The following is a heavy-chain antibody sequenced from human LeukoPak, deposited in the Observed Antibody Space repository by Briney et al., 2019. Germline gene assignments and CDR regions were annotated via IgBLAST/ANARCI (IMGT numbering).Heavy chain of an antibody. D-gene: IGHD4-17*01. Sequence: SETLSLTCTVSGGSISTYYWSWIRQPPGKALEWIGYIHSNVNINYNPSLESRVTMSVDTSKNQFSLKVTSVTAADTAVYYCGRHKDYGDYFDYWGQGTLVTVSS. CDR1: GGSISTYY. CDR2: IHSNVNI. CDR3: GRHKDYGDYFDY. J-gene: IGHJ4*02. V-gene: IGHV4-59*08.